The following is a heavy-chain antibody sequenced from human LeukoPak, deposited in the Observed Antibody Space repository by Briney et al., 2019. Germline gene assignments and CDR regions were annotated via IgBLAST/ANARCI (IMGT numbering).Heavy chain of an antibody. CDR3: ARMTTGHDY. CDR1: GTSFSCYY. D-gene: IGHD4-17*01. V-gene: IGHV4-34*01. CDR2: VNHSGYT. Sequence: SETLSLTCGVSGTSFSCYYWSWIRQTPGKGLEWIGEVNHSGYTNMNPSLKSRVTISVDTSKNQFSLMLTSVTPADTAVYFCARMTTGHDYWGQGTLVTVSS. J-gene: IGHJ4*02.